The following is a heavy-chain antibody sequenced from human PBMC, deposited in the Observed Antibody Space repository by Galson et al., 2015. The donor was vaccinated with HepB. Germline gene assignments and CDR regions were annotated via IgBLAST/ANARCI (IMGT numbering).Heavy chain of an antibody. CDR3: ARGGYIDNWFDP. J-gene: IGHJ5*02. Sequence: SVKVSCKASGGTFSNYDISWVRQAPGQGLEWMGGITPVFGKPNYAQKFQGRVTISADESTSTVYMELSSLRAEDTAVYYCARGGYIDNWFDPWGQGTLVTVPS. CDR2: ITPVFGKP. D-gene: IGHD5-12*01. V-gene: IGHV1-69*13. CDR1: GGTFSNYD.